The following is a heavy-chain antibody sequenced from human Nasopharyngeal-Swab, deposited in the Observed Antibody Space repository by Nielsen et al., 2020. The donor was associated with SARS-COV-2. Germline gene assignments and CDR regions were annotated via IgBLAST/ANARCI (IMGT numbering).Heavy chain of an antibody. Sequence: SETLSLTCTVSGGSISSGGYYWSWIRQHPGKGLEWIGYIYYSGSTYYNPSLKSRVTISVDTSKNQFSLKPSSVTAADTAVYYCARDRTAAPGIWFDPWGQGTLVTVSS. V-gene: IGHV4-31*03. J-gene: IGHJ5*02. CDR2: IYYSGST. CDR1: GGSISSGGYY. D-gene: IGHD6-13*01. CDR3: ARDRTAAPGIWFDP.